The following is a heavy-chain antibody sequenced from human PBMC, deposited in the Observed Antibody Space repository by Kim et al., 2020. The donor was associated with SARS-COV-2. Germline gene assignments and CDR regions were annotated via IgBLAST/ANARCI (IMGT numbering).Heavy chain of an antibody. Sequence: GESLKISCKGSGYDFTNHWIAWVRQMPGKGLEWMGIIYPGDSDTKYSPSFKGQVTMSADKSINTAYLQWSSLESSDTAMYYCARRGPEKYQPCVMDVWGQGTPVTVSS. CDR3: ARRGPEKYQPCVMDV. CDR1: GYDFTNHW. J-gene: IGHJ6*02. V-gene: IGHV5-51*01. CDR2: IYPGDSDT.